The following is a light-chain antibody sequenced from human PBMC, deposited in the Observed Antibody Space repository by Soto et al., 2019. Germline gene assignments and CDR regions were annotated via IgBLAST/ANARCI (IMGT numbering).Light chain of an antibody. J-gene: IGKJ4*01. CDR1: QTVNAW. CDR2: DAS. Sequence: DIQMTQSPSTLSASLGDRVTITCRASQTVNAWLAWYQHKPGKAPKPLIYDASILESGVPARFSGSGSGTEFILTISSLQPDDVGTYYCQKYNTAPLTFGGGTRVEIK. CDR3: QKYNTAPLT. V-gene: IGKV1-5*01.